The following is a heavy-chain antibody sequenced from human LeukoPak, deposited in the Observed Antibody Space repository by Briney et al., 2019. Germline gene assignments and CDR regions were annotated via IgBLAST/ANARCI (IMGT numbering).Heavy chain of an antibody. V-gene: IGHV1-69*13. CDR2: IIPIFGTA. CDR1: GYTFTSYD. D-gene: IGHD1-26*01. Sequence: SVKVSCKASGYTFTSYDINWVRRATGQGLEWMGGIIPIFGTANYAQKFQGRVTITADESTSTAYMELSSLRSEDTAVYYCQMAVLVGATRGGYYFDYWGQGTLVTVSS. J-gene: IGHJ4*02. CDR3: QMAVLVGATRGGYYFDY.